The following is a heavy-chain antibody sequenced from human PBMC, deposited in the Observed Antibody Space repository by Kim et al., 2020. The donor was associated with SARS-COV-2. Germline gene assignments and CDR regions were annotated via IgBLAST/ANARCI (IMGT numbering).Heavy chain of an antibody. CDR3: AKGYSSSWLYYFDY. V-gene: IGHV3-9*01. J-gene: IGHJ4*02. CDR2: ISWNSGSI. D-gene: IGHD6-13*01. Sequence: GGSLRLSCAASGFTFDDYAMHWVRQAPGKGLEWISGISWNSGSIGYADSVKGRFTISRDNAKNSLYLQMNSLRAEDTALYYCAKGYSSSWLYYFDYWGQG. CDR1: GFTFDDYA.